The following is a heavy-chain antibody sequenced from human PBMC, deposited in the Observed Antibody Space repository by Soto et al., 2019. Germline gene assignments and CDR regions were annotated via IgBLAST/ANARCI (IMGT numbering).Heavy chain of an antibody. V-gene: IGHV4-31*03. Sequence: TLSLTCTVSGGSISSGGYYWSWIRQHPGKGLEWIGYIYYSGSTYYNPSIKSRVTISVDTSKNQFSLKLSSVTAADTAVYYCARRPLEYSSSSSWFDPWGQGTLVTVSS. J-gene: IGHJ5*02. CDR2: IYYSGST. D-gene: IGHD6-6*01. CDR1: GGSISSGGYY. CDR3: ARRPLEYSSSSSWFDP.